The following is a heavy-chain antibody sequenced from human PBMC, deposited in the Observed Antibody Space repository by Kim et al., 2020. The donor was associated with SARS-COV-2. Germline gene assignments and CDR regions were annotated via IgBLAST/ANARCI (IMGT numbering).Heavy chain of an antibody. D-gene: IGHD6-19*01. CDR2: IYTSGST. J-gene: IGHJ3*02. V-gene: IGHV4-4*07. CDR1: GGSISSYY. CDR3: ARDYKTRLYSSGWLLKRDAFDI. Sequence: SETLSLTCTVSGGSISSYYWSWIRQPAGKGLEWIGRIYTSGSTNYNPSLKSRVTMSVDTSKNQFSLKLSSVTAADTAVYYCARDYKTRLYSSGWLLKRDAFDIWGQGTMVTVSS.